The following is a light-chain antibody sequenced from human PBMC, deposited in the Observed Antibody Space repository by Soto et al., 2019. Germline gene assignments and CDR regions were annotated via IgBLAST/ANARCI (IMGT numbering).Light chain of an antibody. V-gene: IGKV3-20*01. CDR1: QSVSNIY. CDR3: QQYGNSLSWT. Sequence: LVLTQSPGTLSLSPGGTATLSFRAIQSVSNIYLGWYQQKPGQAPRLLIFDGSSRATGIPDRFSGSGSGTDFTLTISRLEPEDFAVYYCQQYGNSLSWTFGQGTKVDIK. J-gene: IGKJ1*01. CDR2: DGS.